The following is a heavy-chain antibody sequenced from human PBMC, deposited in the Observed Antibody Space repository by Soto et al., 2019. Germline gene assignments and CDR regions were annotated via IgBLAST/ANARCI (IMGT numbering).Heavy chain of an antibody. CDR2: IIPILGIA. J-gene: IGHJ5*02. V-gene: IGHV1-69*02. CDR3: ARSWLRFFGFDP. Sequence: QAPGQGLEWMGRIIPILGIANYAQKFQGRVTITADKSTSTAYMELSSLRSEDTSVYYCARSWLRFFGFDPWGQGTLVTVSS. D-gene: IGHD5-12*01.